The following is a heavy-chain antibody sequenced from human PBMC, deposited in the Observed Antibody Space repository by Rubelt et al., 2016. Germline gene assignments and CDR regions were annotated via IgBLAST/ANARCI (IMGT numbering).Heavy chain of an antibody. D-gene: IGHD3-22*01. CDR2: ISYDGSNK. V-gene: IGHV3-30*04. CDR3: ARVEYYYDSSGYLPRHLDYYYGMDV. J-gene: IGHJ6*02. CDR1: GFTFSSYA. Sequence: VQLVESGGGVVQPGRSLRLSCAASGFTFSSYAMHWVRQAPGKGLEWVAVISYDGSNKYYADSVKGRFTISRDNSENTLYLQTNSLRAEDTAVYYCARVEYYYDSSGYLPRHLDYYYGMDVWGQGTTVTVSS.